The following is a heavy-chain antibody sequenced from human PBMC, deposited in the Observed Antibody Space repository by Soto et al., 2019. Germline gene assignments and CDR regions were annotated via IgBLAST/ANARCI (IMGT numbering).Heavy chain of an antibody. CDR1: GYTFSSYS. CDR3: ARDFYYDVSSRGGYHP. J-gene: IGHJ5*02. Sequence: QLVQSGPEVKKAGDSVRVSCQASGYTFSSYSITWMRQAPGQGLQLMGWISADNGDTDYAKNFQGRGTMTADTSTNTAYMELRSLRGDDTAIYYCARDFYYDVSSRGGYHPWGQGTLVTVSS. V-gene: IGHV1-18*04. D-gene: IGHD3-22*01. CDR2: ISADNGDT.